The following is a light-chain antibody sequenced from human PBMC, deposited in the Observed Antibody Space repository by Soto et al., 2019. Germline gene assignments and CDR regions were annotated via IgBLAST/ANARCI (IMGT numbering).Light chain of an antibody. Sequence: EIALTQSPVTPSLSPGERATLSCMASQNVWSNYLAWYQQVPGQAPRLLIYDATTRATGVPDWFTGSGSGTDVMLTISRLVAEDVVVYYCHRYGTSPPYAFGPGTKLEI. V-gene: IGKV3-20*01. J-gene: IGKJ2*01. CDR1: QNVWSNY. CDR2: DAT. CDR3: HRYGTSPPYA.